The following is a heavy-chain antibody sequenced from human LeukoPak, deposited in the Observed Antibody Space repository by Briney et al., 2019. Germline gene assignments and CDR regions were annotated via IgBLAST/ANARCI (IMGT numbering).Heavy chain of an antibody. CDR1: GGTFSSYA. J-gene: IGHJ6*02. V-gene: IGHV1-69*13. CDR3: AREGVDVGPSGYYYGMDV. CDR2: IIPIFGTA. Sequence: ASVKVSCKASGGTFSSYAISWVRQAPGQGLEWMGGIIPIFGTANYAQKFQGRVTITADESTSTAYMELSSLRSEDTAVYYCAREGVDVGPSGYYYGMDVWGQGTTVTVSS. D-gene: IGHD2-15*01.